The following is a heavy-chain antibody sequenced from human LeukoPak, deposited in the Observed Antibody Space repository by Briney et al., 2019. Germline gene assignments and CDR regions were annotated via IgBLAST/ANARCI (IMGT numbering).Heavy chain of an antibody. CDR3: ARDPEHSAMINFDY. CDR1: GFTFSDCY. D-gene: IGHD3-22*01. J-gene: IGHJ4*02. CDR2: ISRSGTTI. Sequence: GGSLRLSCAASGFTFSDCYMSWIRQAPGKGLEWVTYISRSGTTIYYADSVKGRFTISRDNAKNSLYLQMNSLRADDTAVYYCARDPEHSAMINFDYWGQGTLVTVSS. V-gene: IGHV3-11*01.